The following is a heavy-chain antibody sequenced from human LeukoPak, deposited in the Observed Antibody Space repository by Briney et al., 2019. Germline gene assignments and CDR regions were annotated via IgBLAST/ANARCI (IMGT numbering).Heavy chain of an antibody. J-gene: IGHJ5*02. D-gene: IGHD3-16*01. V-gene: IGHV4-61*01. Sequence: SETLSLTCSVSGGSISSDRYYWSWIRQPPGKGLEWIGYIYYSGSTNYNPSLKSRVTISLDTSKNQFSLNLTSVTAADTAVYYCARFTPQGYGWGGYNRFDPWGQGTLVTVSS. CDR3: ARFTPQGYGWGGYNRFDP. CDR2: IYYSGST. CDR1: GGSISSDRYY.